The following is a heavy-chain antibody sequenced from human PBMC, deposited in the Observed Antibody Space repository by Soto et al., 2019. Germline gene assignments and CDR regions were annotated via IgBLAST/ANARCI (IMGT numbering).Heavy chain of an antibody. CDR3: AKAPVPDYTAYGSCVFEL. CDR1: GFTFIDYS. D-gene: IGHD4-4*01. J-gene: IGHJ1*01. Sequence: GGSLRLSCASSGFTFIDYSMNWVRQAPGRGLEWVSSITSGGRTYYADSVQGRFTISRDNSKNTLYLQMNSLGAEDTAIFYCAKAPVPDYTAYGSCVFELWGRGTLVTVSS. V-gene: IGHV3-23*01. CDR2: ITSGGRT.